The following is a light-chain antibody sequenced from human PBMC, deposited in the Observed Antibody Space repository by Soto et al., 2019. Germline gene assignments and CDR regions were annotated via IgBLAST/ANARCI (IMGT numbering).Light chain of an antibody. CDR1: QSVGSN. J-gene: IGKJ1*01. Sequence: EIVMTQSPATLSVSPGERATLPCRASQSVGSNLAWYQKKPGQAPRLLIYGASTRATGIPARVSGSGSGTEFTLTISSLQSEDFEVYYCQQYDNWWTFGQGTRVDIK. V-gene: IGKV3-15*01. CDR3: QQYDNWWT. CDR2: GAS.